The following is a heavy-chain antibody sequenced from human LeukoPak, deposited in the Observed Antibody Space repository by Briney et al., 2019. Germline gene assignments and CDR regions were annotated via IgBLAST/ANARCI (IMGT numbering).Heavy chain of an antibody. V-gene: IGHV4-38-2*01. CDR3: ARNWSVTTTPGFDH. CDR2: IYHSGST. CDR1: GYSIRGDDY. Sequence: PSETLSLTCAVSGYSIRGDDYWGWIRQSPGKGLEWIGSIYHSGSTHYNPSLKSRVTISVDTSKNQFSLMLNSVTAADTAVYYCARNWSVTTTPGFDHWGQGTLVTVSS. J-gene: IGHJ4*02. D-gene: IGHD4-17*01.